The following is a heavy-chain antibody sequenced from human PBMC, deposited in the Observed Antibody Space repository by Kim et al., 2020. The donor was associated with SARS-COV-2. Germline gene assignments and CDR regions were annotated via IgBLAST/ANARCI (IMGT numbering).Heavy chain of an antibody. Sequence: ASVKVSCKVSGYTLTELSMHWVRQAPGKGLEWMGGFDPEDGETIYAQKFQGRVTMTEDTSTDTAYMELSSLRSEDTAGDYCATMGRSGSYYFGGSYWGQGTLVTVSS. D-gene: IGHD3-10*01. V-gene: IGHV1-24*01. CDR1: GYTLTELS. CDR3: ATMGRSGSYYFGGSY. J-gene: IGHJ4*02. CDR2: FDPEDGET.